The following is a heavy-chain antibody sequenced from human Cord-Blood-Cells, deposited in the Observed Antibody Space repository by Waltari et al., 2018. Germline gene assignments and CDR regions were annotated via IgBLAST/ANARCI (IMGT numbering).Heavy chain of an antibody. Sequence: QVQLVPSGAEGKKPGASVRVSCKVSGYSLTDLSMHWVRQAPGKGLDRMGGFDPEDGETIYTQKFQGRVTMTEDTSTDTAYMELSSLRSEDTAVYYCATDGIAAADYWGQGTLVTVSS. D-gene: IGHD6-13*01. J-gene: IGHJ4*02. V-gene: IGHV1-24*01. CDR2: FDPEDGET. CDR3: ATDGIAAADY. CDR1: GYSLTDLS.